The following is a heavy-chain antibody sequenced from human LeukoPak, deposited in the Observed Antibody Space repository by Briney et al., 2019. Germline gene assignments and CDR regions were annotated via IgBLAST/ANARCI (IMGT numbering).Heavy chain of an antibody. V-gene: IGHV3-21*01. D-gene: IGHD2-21*01. CDR1: GFTFSSYS. Sequence: GGSLRLSCAASGFTFSSYSVNWVRQAPGKGLEWVSSISSSSSYIYYADSVKGRFTISRDNAKNSLYLQMNSLRAEDTAVYYCARDGSSAYCGGDCPDYWGQGTLVTVSS. CDR3: ARDGSSAYCGGDCPDY. CDR2: ISSSSSYI. J-gene: IGHJ4*02.